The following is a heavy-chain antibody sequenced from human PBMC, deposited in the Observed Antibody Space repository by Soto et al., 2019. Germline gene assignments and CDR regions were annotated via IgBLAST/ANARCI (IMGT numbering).Heavy chain of an antibody. D-gene: IGHD2-2*02. V-gene: IGHV4-34*01. CDR3: ARGYIPLYYYGMDV. CDR1: GGSFSGYY. J-gene: IGHJ6*02. CDR2: INHSGST. Sequence: QVQLQQWGAGLLKPSETLSLTCAVYGGSFSGYYWSWIRQPPGKGLEWIGEINHSGSTNYNPSLKSRVTISVDTSKSQFSLKLSSVTAADTAVYYCARGYIPLYYYGMDVWGQGTTVTVSS.